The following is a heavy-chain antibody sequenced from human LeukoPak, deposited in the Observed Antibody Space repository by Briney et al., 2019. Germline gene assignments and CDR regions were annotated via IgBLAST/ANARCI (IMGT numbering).Heavy chain of an antibody. CDR2: IYYSGST. D-gene: IGHD5-24*01. V-gene: IGHV4-59*08. J-gene: IGHJ5*02. CDR1: GGSISSYY. Sequence: SETLSFICTVSGGSISSYYWSWIRQPPGKGLEWIGYIYYSGSTNYNPSLKSRVTISVDTSKNQFSLKLSSVTAADTAVYYCARRVEMATIRSNWFDPWGQGTLVTVSS. CDR3: ARRVEMATIRSNWFDP.